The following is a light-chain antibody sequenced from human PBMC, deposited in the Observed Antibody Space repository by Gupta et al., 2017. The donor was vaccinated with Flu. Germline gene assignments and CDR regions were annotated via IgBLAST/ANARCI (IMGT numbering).Light chain of an antibody. J-gene: IGKJ4*01. Sequence: EIVLTQSPANLSLSPGEGATLSCRASQSIGTYLAWYQQKPGQAPRLLIYASSTRATGIPARFSGSGSGADFTLTISSLEPEDFALYYCQQRSNWPLTFGGGTKVEIK. V-gene: IGKV3-11*01. CDR2: ASS. CDR3: QQRSNWPLT. CDR1: QSIGTY.